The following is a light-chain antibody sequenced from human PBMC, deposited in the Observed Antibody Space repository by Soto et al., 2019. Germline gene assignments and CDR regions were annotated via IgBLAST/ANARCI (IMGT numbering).Light chain of an antibody. V-gene: IGKV1-5*03. CDR3: QQYNNLYT. J-gene: IGKJ2*01. Sequence: DIQMTQSPSTLSASVGDSVTITCRASQSVSGWLAWYQQKPGKAPNLLIYRTSSLQSGVPSRFSGSGSGTELTLTISSLQPDDFATYYCQQYNNLYTFGQGTKVDIK. CDR1: QSVSGW. CDR2: RTS.